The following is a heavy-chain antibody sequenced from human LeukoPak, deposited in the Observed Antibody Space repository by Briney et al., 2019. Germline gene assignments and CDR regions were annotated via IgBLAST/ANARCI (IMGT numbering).Heavy chain of an antibody. CDR2: IDTDGDT. CDR3: ARAEGHYTTGWYGMDV. J-gene: IGHJ6*02. V-gene: IGHV3-13*01. CDR1: GFTFNNYD. Sequence: GGSLRLSCAASGFTFNNYDMNWVRHTTENGLEWVSGIDTDGDTYYGGSVKGRFTISRENAKNYLYLQMNNLSAGDTAVYYCARAEGHYTTGWYGMDVWGQGTTVTVSS. D-gene: IGHD2-8*01.